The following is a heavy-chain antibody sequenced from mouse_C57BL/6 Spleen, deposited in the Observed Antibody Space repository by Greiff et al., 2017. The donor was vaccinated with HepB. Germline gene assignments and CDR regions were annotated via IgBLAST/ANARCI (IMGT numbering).Heavy chain of an antibody. Sequence: EVQLVESGGGLVQPKGSLKLSCAASGFSFNTYAMNWVRQAPGKGLEWVARIRSKSNNYATYYADSVKDRFTISRDDSESMLYLQMDNLKTEDTAMYYCVRQRYDGYYVGYFDYWGQGTTLTVSS. V-gene: IGHV10-1*01. CDR2: IRSKSNNYAT. D-gene: IGHD2-3*01. CDR1: GFSFNTYA. J-gene: IGHJ2*01. CDR3: VRQRYDGYYVGYFDY.